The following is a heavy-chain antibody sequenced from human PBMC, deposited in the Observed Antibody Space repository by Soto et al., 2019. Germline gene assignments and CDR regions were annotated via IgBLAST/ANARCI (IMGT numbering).Heavy chain of an antibody. V-gene: IGHV3-33*01. CDR2: IWYDGSNK. CDR1: GFTFSSYG. D-gene: IGHD3-9*01. Sequence: QVQLVESGGGVVQPGRSLRLSCAASGFTFSSYGMHWVRQAPGKGLEWVAVIWYDGSNKYYADSVKGRFTISSDNSKNTLYLQMNSRRAEDTAVYYCARQPMYYDILAGYYNNYFAYWGQGTLVTVSS. CDR3: ARQPMYYDILAGYYNNYFAY. J-gene: IGHJ4*02.